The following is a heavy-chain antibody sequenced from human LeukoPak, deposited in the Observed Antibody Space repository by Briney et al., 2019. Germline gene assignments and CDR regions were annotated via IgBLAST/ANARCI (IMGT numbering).Heavy chain of an antibody. CDR2: ISYDGGNK. Sequence: GRSLRLSCAASGFAFSDYGMHWVRQAPGKGLEWVALISYDGGNKFYADSVGDRFTISRDNSKNTLFLQMNSLRIEDTAVYYCAKVFEVRGARRPKDYWGQGTLVIVSP. CDR3: AKVFEVRGARRPKDY. J-gene: IGHJ4*02. CDR1: GFAFSDYG. V-gene: IGHV3-30*18. D-gene: IGHD3-10*01.